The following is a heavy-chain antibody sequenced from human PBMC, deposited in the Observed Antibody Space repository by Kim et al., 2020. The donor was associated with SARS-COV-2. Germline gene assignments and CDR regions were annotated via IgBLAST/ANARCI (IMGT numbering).Heavy chain of an antibody. CDR1: GFTFSSYA. D-gene: IGHD6-19*01. CDR2: ISYDGSNK. Sequence: GGSLRLSCAGSGFTFSSYAMHWVRQAPGKGLEWVAVISYDGSNKYYVDSVKGRFTISRDNSKNTVYLQMNSLRGEDTAVYYCAKDLAAVPNFQGAHYWGQGTLGTVSS. CDR3: AKDLAAVPNFQGAHY. V-gene: IGHV3-30*18. J-gene: IGHJ4*02.